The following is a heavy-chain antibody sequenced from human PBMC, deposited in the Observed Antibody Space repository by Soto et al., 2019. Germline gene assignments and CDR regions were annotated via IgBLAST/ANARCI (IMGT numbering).Heavy chain of an antibody. Sequence: GGSLRLSCAASGFTFSSYAMSWVRQAPGKGLEWVSDISGSGGSTYYADSVKGRFTISRDNSKNTLYLQMNSLRAEDTSVYYCARAYGDAAYYFDYWGQGTLVTVSS. V-gene: IGHV3-23*01. CDR3: ARAYGDAAYYFDY. CDR2: ISGSGGST. CDR1: GFTFSSYA. D-gene: IGHD3-16*01. J-gene: IGHJ4*02.